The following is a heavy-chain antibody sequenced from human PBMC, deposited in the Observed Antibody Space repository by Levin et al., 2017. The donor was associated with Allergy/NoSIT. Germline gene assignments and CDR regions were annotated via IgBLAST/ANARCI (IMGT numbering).Heavy chain of an antibody. CDR3: AREGRYYGSGSYSNWFDP. D-gene: IGHD3-10*01. CDR1: GGSISSGGYY. Sequence: PSETLSLTCTVSGGSISSGGYYWSWIRQHPGKGLEWIGYIYYSGSTYYNPSLKSRVTISVDTSKNQFSLKLSSVTAADTAVYYCAREGRYYGSGSYSNWFDPWGQGTLVTVSS. V-gene: IGHV4-31*03. J-gene: IGHJ5*02. CDR2: IYYSGST.